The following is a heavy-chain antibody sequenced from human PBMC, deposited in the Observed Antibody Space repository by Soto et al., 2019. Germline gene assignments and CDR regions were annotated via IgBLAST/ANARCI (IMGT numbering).Heavy chain of an antibody. J-gene: IGHJ6*02. CDR1: GYTFTSYY. V-gene: IGHV1-46*01. CDR2: INPSGGST. D-gene: IGHD5-18*01. Sequence: ASVKVSCKASGYTFTSYYMHWVRQAPGQGLEWMGIINPSGGSTSYAQKFQGRVTMTRDTSTSTVYMELSSLRSEDTAVYYCARVRNPVDTGSRYGMDVWGQGTTVTVSS. CDR3: ARVRNPVDTGSRYGMDV.